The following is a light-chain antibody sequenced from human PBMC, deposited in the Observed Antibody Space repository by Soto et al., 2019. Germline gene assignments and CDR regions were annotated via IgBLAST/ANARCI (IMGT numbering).Light chain of an antibody. CDR2: DNN. Sequence: QSVLTQAPSVSADPGQKVTISCSGSSSNIGNNYVSWYQQLPGTAPKLLIYDNNKRPSGIPDRFSGSKSGTSATLGITGLQTGDEADYYCGTWDSSLSALFGGGTKLTVL. CDR1: SSNIGNNY. J-gene: IGLJ2*01. CDR3: GTWDSSLSAL. V-gene: IGLV1-51*01.